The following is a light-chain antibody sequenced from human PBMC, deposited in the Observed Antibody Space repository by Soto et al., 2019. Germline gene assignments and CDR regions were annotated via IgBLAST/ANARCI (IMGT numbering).Light chain of an antibody. CDR1: QGISTD. CDR2: AAS. Sequence: DIQMTQSPSSLSASVGDRVTITCRASQGISTDLAWYQQKPGKVPKLLIYAASTLQSGVPSRFSGSGSGTDFTLTISSLQPEDVATYYCQKYNSAPLYTFGQGTKLEIK. CDR3: QKYNSAPLYT. V-gene: IGKV1-27*01. J-gene: IGKJ2*01.